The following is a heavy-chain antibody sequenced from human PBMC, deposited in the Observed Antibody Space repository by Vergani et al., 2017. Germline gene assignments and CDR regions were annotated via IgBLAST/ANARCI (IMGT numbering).Heavy chain of an antibody. CDR3: ASKRGACRAAYCHSYDF. CDR2: MDYSGST. D-gene: IGHD2-15*01. Sequence: QVQLQESGPGLVKPSETLSLTCTVSGDSVISTDYHWGWIRQPPGKGLEWIGSMDYSGSTSYNPSLESRISMSFETPKNQFSLRQTSVTAADTAVYYCASKRGACRAAYCHSYDFWGPGTLVGVSS. J-gene: IGHJ4*02. CDR1: GDSVISTDYH. V-gene: IGHV4-39*01.